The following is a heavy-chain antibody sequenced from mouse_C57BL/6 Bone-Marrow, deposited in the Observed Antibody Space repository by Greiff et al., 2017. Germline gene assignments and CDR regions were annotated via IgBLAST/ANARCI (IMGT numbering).Heavy chain of an antibody. D-gene: IGHD3-2*02. Sequence: QVQLQQSGAELARPGASVKLSCKASGYTFTSYGISWVKQRTGQGLEWIGEIYPRRGNTYYNEKFKGKATLTADKSSSTAYMELRSLTSEDAAVYFCARFGAQATFGYWGQGTLVTVSA. CDR1: GYTFTSYG. CDR2: IYPRRGNT. CDR3: ARFGAQATFGY. V-gene: IGHV1-81*01. J-gene: IGHJ3*01.